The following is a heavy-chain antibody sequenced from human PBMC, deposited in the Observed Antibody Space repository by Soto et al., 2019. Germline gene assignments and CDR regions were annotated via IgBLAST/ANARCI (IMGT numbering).Heavy chain of an antibody. V-gene: IGHV3-49*04. CDR3: TRLTNIAPYYFDY. D-gene: IGHD6-13*01. CDR1: GFTFGDYA. CDR2: IRSKVFNRTT. Sequence: GGSLRLSCTVSGFTFGDYALTWVRQAPGKAPEWVGLIRSKVFNRTTEYATSVKGRFTLTRDDSKNIASLQMNSLKTEDTAVYYCTRLTNIAPYYFDYWGQGTLVTVSS. J-gene: IGHJ4*02.